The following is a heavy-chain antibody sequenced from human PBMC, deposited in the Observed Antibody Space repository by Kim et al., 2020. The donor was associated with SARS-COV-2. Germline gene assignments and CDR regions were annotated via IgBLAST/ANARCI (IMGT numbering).Heavy chain of an antibody. Sequence: GESLKISCRAFGYRFTSYWIGWVRQKPGKGLEWVGIVNPTDSDVKYNSAFRGQVTISADQSISTAFLQWSSLQASDTATYYCGRPGIAAGDYFFDHWGQGTLLTVSS. V-gene: IGHV5-51*01. D-gene: IGHD6-13*01. CDR3: GRPGIAAGDYFFDH. CDR1: GYRFTSYW. CDR2: VNPTDSDV. J-gene: IGHJ4*02.